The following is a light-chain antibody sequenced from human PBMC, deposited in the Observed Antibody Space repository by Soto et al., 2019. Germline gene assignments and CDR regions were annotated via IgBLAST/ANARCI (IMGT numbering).Light chain of an antibody. CDR2: DAS. Sequence: EIVMTQSPATLSVSPGERATLSCRASQSVSSYLAWYQQKPGQALRLLIYDASNRATGIPARFSGSGSGTDFTLTIRSLQPEDFATYYCQQPISFPITFGQGTRLEIK. CDR1: QSVSSY. CDR3: QQPISFPIT. V-gene: IGKV3D-15*01. J-gene: IGKJ5*01.